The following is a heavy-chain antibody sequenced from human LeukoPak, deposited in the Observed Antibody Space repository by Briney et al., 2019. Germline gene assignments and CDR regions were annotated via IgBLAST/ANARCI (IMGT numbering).Heavy chain of an antibody. V-gene: IGHV4-61*02. Sequence: SETLSLTCTVSGGSISSGSYYWSWIRQPAGKGLEWIGRIYSSGSTDYNPSLKSRVTISVDTSKNQFSLKLSSVTAADTAVYYCARAYSSSWATGRFDPWGQGTLVTVSS. CDR1: GGSISSGSYY. D-gene: IGHD6-13*01. CDR2: IYSSGST. CDR3: ARAYSSSWATGRFDP. J-gene: IGHJ5*02.